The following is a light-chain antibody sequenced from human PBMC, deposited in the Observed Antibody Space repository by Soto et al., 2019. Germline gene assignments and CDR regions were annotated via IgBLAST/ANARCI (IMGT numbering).Light chain of an antibody. V-gene: IGLV1-40*01. CDR1: SSNIGAGYD. J-gene: IGLJ1*01. Sequence: QLVLTQPPSVSGAPGQRVTISCTGSSSNIGAGYDVHWYQQLPGPAPKLLIYGNSNRPSGVPDRFSGSKSGTSASLAITGLQAEDEADYYCQSYDSSLSTYVFGTGTKLTVL. CDR2: GNS. CDR3: QSYDSSLSTYV.